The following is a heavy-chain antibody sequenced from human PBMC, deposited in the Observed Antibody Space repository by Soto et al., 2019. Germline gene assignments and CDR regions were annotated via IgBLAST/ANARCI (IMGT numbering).Heavy chain of an antibody. CDR1: GFTFSRCG. J-gene: IGHJ4*02. D-gene: IGHD3-16*01. Sequence: GGSLRLSCAASGFTFSRCGMHWVRQAPGKGLEWVAIISYDGIDKYYADSVKGRFTISRDNSKNTLYLQMNSLRAEDTAIYYCAKDGMITVPYGVDYWGQGTLVTVSS. CDR2: ISYDGIDK. V-gene: IGHV3-30*18. CDR3: AKDGMITVPYGVDY.